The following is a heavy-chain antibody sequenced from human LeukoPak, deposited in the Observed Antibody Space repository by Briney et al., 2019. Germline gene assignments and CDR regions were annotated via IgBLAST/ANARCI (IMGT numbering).Heavy chain of an antibody. CDR3: ARETEDYWPAYYFDY. V-gene: IGHV3-74*01. CDR2: INSDGSST. J-gene: IGHJ4*02. Sequence: GGSQRLSCAASGFTFSSYWMHWLRQAPGKGLVWVSRINSDGSSTSYADSVKGRFTISRDNAKNSLYLQMNSLRAEDTAVYYCARETEDYWPAYYFDYWGQGTLVTVSS. CDR1: GFTFSSYW. D-gene: IGHD2-8*02.